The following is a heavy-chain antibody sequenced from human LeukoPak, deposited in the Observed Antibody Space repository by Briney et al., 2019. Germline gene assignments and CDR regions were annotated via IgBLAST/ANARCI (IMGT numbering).Heavy chain of an antibody. CDR2: ISGSGNRT. Sequence: GGSLRLSCAASGFTFSSYAMSWVREAPGKGLEWVSSISGSGNRTYYADSVKGRFTISRDNSKNTLFLQMNSLRAEDTAVYYCAKNLYCGGGSCYPSALGMDVWGQGTTVTVSS. CDR3: AKNLYCGGGSCYPSALGMDV. D-gene: IGHD2-15*01. J-gene: IGHJ6*02. CDR1: GFTFSSYA. V-gene: IGHV3-23*01.